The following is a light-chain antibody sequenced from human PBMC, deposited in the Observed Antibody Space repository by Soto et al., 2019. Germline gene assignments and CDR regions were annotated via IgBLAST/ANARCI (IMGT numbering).Light chain of an antibody. J-gene: IGLJ3*02. V-gene: IGLV1-40*01. CDR3: AEWDDSLNGPL. Sequence: SVLTQPPSVSGAPGQTITISCTGSSSNIGAGYDVHWYQQLPGTAPKLLIYGNSNRPSGVPDRFSGSKSGTSASLAVNGLQSGDEADYYCAEWDDSLNGPLFGGGT. CDR1: SSNIGAGYD. CDR2: GNS.